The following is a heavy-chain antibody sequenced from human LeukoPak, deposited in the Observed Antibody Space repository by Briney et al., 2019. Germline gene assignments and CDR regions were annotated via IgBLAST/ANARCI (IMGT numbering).Heavy chain of an antibody. CDR3: ARSRYSYGLDAFDI. CDR1: GYTFTNYW. J-gene: IGHJ3*02. Sequence: GESLKISCKGSGYTFTNYWIGWVRQMPGKGLEWMGIIYPGDSDTRYSPSFQGQVTISADKSINTAYLKWSSLKASDTAMSYCARSRYSYGLDAFDIWGQGTMVTVSS. V-gene: IGHV5-51*01. CDR2: IYPGDSDT. D-gene: IGHD5-18*01.